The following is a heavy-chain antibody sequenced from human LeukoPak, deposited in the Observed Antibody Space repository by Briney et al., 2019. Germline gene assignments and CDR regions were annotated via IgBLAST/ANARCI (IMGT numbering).Heavy chain of an antibody. Sequence: GGSLRLSCAASGFIFSNYWMTWVRQAPGKGLERVANIKEDGREKYYVDSVKGRFTMSRDNAKNSLYPQMNSLRAEDTAFYYCARGSSLAYWGQGTLVTVSS. D-gene: IGHD6-6*01. CDR3: ARGSSLAY. CDR2: IKEDGREK. V-gene: IGHV3-7*01. CDR1: GFIFSNYW. J-gene: IGHJ4*02.